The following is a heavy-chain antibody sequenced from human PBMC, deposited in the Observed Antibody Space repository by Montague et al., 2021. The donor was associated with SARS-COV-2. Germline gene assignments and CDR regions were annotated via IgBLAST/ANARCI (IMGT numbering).Heavy chain of an antibody. Sequence: SLRLSCAASGFIFRSYVMHWVRQAPGKGLEWMAVIWYDESKEYYADSVKGRFIISRDTSKDILFLQMSSLRVEDTAVYYCARGPEYSSGWTGYYYGLDVWGPGTTVTVSS. CDR2: IWYDESKE. CDR3: ARGPEYSSGWTGYYYGLDV. V-gene: IGHV3-33*01. D-gene: IGHD6-19*01. CDR1: GFIFRSYV. J-gene: IGHJ6*02.